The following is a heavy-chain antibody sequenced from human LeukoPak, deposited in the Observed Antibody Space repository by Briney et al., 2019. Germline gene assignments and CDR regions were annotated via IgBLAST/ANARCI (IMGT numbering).Heavy chain of an antibody. CDR3: ARVPHWNEGLPDY. J-gene: IGHJ4*02. Sequence: QSGGSLRLSCAASGFTFSSYAMHWVRQAPGKGLEWVAVISYDGSNKYYADSVKGRFTISRDNSKNTLYLQMNSLRAEDTAVYYCARVPHWNEGLPDYWGQGTLVTVSS. D-gene: IGHD1-1*01. CDR2: ISYDGSNK. V-gene: IGHV3-30-3*01. CDR1: GFTFSSYA.